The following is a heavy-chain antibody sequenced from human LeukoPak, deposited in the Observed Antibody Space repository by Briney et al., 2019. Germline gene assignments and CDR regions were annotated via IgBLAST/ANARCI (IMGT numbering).Heavy chain of an antibody. J-gene: IGHJ4*02. V-gene: IGHV1-2*02. CDR1: GYTFTGYY. CDR3: ARVLGGSSDY. Sequence: ASVKVSCKASGYTFTGYYMHWVRQAPGQGLEWTGWISPNSGGTNYAQKFQGRVTMTRDTSISTAYMELSRLRSDDTAVYYCARVLGGSSDYWGQGTLVTVSS. CDR2: ISPNSGGT. D-gene: IGHD1-26*01.